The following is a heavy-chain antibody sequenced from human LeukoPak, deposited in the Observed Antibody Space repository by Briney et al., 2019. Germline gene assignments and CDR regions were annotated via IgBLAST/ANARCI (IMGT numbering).Heavy chain of an antibody. CDR2: ISYDGSNK. V-gene: IGHV3-30*18. CDR1: GFTFSSYG. CDR3: AKARPYYYDSSGSSAFDY. D-gene: IGHD3-22*01. Sequence: GRSLRLSCAASGFTFSSYGMHWVRQAPGKGLEWVPVISYDGSNKYYADSVKGRFTISRDNSKNTLYLQMNSLRAEDTAVYYCAKARPYYYDSSGSSAFDYWGQGTLVTVSS. J-gene: IGHJ4*02.